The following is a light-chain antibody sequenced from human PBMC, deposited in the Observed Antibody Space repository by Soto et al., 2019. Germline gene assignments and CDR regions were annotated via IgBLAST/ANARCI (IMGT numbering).Light chain of an antibody. Sequence: EVVLTQSPATLSLSPGERATLSCRASQSLGNHLAWYQQKPGQTPRLFIYDVSGRVPGVPVRFTGSGSGTDFTLTIRRLEPEDFAVYYCQQCTTWPPTFGQGTRLEIK. CDR2: DVS. V-gene: IGKV3-11*01. CDR1: QSLGNH. CDR3: QQCTTWPPT. J-gene: IGKJ5*01.